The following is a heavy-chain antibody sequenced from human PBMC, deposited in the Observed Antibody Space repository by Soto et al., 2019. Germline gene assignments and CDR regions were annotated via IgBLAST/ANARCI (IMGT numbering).Heavy chain of an antibody. D-gene: IGHD5-18*01. CDR1: GYSFTSYW. V-gene: IGHV5-51*01. CDR3: ARHQDSLRGYSYGRYGMDV. CDR2: IYPGDSDT. J-gene: IGHJ6*02. Sequence: PGESLKISCKGSGYSFTSYWIGWVRQMPGKGLEWMGIIYPGDSDTRYSPSFQGQVTISADKSISTAYLQWSSLKASDTAMYYCARHQDSLRGYSYGRYGMDVWGQGTTVTVSS.